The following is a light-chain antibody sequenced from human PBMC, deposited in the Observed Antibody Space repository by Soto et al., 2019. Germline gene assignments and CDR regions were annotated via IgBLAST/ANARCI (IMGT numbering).Light chain of an antibody. J-gene: IGLJ2*01. CDR1: SSDVGSYNY. CDR2: EVS. Sequence: QSALTQPASVSGSPGQSITISCTGTSSDVGSYNYVSWYQQHPGKAPKLMIYEVSNRPSGVSNRFSGSKSGNTASLTISGLQTEDEADYYCSSYTDSSTLVIFGGGTKVTVL. CDR3: SSYTDSSTLVI. V-gene: IGLV2-14*01.